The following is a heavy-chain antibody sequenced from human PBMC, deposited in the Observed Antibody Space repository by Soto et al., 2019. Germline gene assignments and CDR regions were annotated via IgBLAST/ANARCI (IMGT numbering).Heavy chain of an antibody. J-gene: IGHJ6*02. CDR1: GFTFSTYG. CDR3: ASDGGVKHGSGSPPSTYGMAV. CDR2: ISYDGSDK. V-gene: IGHV3-30*03. Sequence: QVQLVESGGGVVQPGRSLRLSCVASGFTFSTYGMHWVSQAPGKGLEWVAFISYDGSDKYYADSVKGRFTISRDNSKNSLYLEMSSRSDEDTAVYYCASDGGVKHGSGSPPSTYGMAVWGQGTTVTVCS. D-gene: IGHD3-10*01.